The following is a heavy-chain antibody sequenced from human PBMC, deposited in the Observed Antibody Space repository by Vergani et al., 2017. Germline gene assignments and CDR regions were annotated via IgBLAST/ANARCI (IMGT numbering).Heavy chain of an antibody. CDR2: IYHSGST. CDR3: AREESTEPLFDY. J-gene: IGHJ4*02. CDR1: GYSISSGYY. D-gene: IGHD1-14*01. V-gene: IGHV4-38-2*02. Sequence: QVQLQESGPGLVKPSETLSLTCAVSGYSISSGYYWGWIRQPPGKGLEWIGSIYHSGSTNYNPSLKSRVTISVDTSKNQFSLKLSSVTAADTAVYYCAREESTEPLFDYWGQGTLVTVSS.